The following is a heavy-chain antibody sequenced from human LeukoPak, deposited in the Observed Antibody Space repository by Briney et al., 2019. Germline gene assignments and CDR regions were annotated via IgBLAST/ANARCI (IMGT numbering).Heavy chain of an antibody. Sequence: SGTLSLTCAVSGVSISISYWWTWVRQSPGKGLEWIGEIYHSGGTNYNPSLKSRVTTSVDKSNNQFSLKLSSVTAADTAVYYCARSRYGDYDYWGQGTLVTVSS. V-gene: IGHV4-4*02. CDR2: IYHSGGT. D-gene: IGHD4-17*01. CDR3: ARSRYGDYDY. CDR1: GVSISISYW. J-gene: IGHJ4*02.